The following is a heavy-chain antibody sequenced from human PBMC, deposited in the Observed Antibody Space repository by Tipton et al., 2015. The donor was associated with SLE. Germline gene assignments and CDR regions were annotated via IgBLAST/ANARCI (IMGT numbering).Heavy chain of an antibody. J-gene: IGHJ5*02. CDR3: ARGMVTWRGAILGVDV. Sequence: TLSLTCSVSGGSISSNYWIWIRQPPGKGLEWIGYISYGGGTNYNPSLKSRVTMSVDTAKNQFSLKLTSVTAADTAVYYCARGMVTWRGAILGVDVWGQGTLVTVSS. CDR2: ISYGGGT. CDR1: GGSISSNY. V-gene: IGHV4-59*08. D-gene: IGHD2-21*02.